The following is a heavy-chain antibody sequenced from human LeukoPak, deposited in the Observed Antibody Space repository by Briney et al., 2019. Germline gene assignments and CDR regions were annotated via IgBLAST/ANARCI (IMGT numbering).Heavy chain of an antibody. CDR2: ISGSGVNT. CDR1: GFTFSNYA. Sequence: PGGSLRLSCAASGFTFSNYAVSWVRQSPGKGLEWVSAISGSGVNTYYADSVKGRFTISRDNSKNTLYLQMNSLRAEDTAVYYCAKSPGVLLWFGSFDYWGQGTLVTVSS. J-gene: IGHJ4*02. CDR3: AKSPGVLLWFGSFDY. D-gene: IGHD3-10*01. V-gene: IGHV3-23*01.